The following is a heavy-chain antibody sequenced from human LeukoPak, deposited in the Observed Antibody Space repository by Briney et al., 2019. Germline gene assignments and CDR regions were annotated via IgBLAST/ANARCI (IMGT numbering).Heavy chain of an antibody. J-gene: IGHJ3*02. Sequence: GRSLRLSCAASGFTFSSYGMHWVRQAPGKGLEWVAVIWYDGSNKYYADSVKGRFTISRDNSKNTLYLQMNSLRAEDTAVYYCAKGGRYSYGQISAFDIWGQGTMVTVSS. CDR3: AKGGRYSYGQISAFDI. CDR2: IWYDGSNK. D-gene: IGHD5-18*01. V-gene: IGHV3-33*06. CDR1: GFTFSSYG.